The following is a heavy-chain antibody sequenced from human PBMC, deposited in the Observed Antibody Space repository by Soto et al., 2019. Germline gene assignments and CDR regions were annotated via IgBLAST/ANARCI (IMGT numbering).Heavy chain of an antibody. V-gene: IGHV3-21*01. CDR3: ARDRAPPGSYGMDV. CDR1: GFTFSSYS. D-gene: IGHD3-10*01. J-gene: IGHJ6*02. Sequence: LILSCAASGFTFSSYSMNWVRQAPGKGLEWVSSISSSSSYIYYADSVKGRFTISRDNAKNSLYLQMNSLRAEDTAVYYCARDRAPPGSYGMDVWGQGTTVTVSS. CDR2: ISSSSSYI.